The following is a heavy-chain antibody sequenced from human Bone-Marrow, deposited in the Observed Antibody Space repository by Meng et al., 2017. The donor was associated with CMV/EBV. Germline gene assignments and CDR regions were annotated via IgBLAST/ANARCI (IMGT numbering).Heavy chain of an antibody. D-gene: IGHD2-2*01. J-gene: IGHJ4*02. CDR1: GFTFSSYA. CDR2: ISYDGSNK. CDR3: ARAPGVVGAWYFDY. Sequence: GESLKISCAASGFTFSSYAMHWVRQAPGKGLEWVAVISYDGSNKYYADSVKGRFTISRDNSKNTLYLQMNSLRAEDTAVYYCARAPGVVGAWYFDYWGQGTLVTVSS. V-gene: IGHV3-30*04.